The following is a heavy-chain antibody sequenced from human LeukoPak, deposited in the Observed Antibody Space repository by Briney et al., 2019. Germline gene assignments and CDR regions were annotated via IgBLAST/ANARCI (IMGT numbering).Heavy chain of an antibody. V-gene: IGHV5-51*01. D-gene: IGHD6-19*01. CDR2: IYPGDYDT. CDR1: GWSFTNYW. J-gene: IGHJ4*02. Sequence: GGSLKIACKGSGWSFTNYWIGWVRQMPGKGREWMGIIYPGDYDTRYSPSFQGQVTISANKSITTAYLQWSSLKASDTAMYYCARPISSGWDLTYFDYWGQGTLVTVSS. CDR3: ARPISSGWDLTYFDY.